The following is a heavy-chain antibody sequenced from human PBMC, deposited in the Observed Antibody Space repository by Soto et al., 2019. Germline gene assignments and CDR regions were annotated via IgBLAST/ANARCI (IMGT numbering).Heavy chain of an antibody. V-gene: IGHV3-23*01. D-gene: IGHD6-13*01. CDR2: ISGNGVT. J-gene: IGHJ4*02. CDR3: AKKTAATGLLPFDY. CDR1: GFTFSSYA. Sequence: PGGSLRLSCAASGFTFSSYAMSWVRQAPGKGPEWVSTISGNGVTYYADSVKGQFTISRDNSKNTLYLQMSSLRVEDTAVYYCAKKTAATGLLPFDYWGQGTLVTVSS.